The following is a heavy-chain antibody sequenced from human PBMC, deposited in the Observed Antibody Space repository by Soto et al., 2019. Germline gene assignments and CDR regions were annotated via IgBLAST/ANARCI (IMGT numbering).Heavy chain of an antibody. J-gene: IGHJ3*02. CDR2: SYYTGNS. CDR1: VGSIRNGDYS. Sequence: SETLSLACSFSVGSIRNGDYSWSWIRQPPGKGLEWIGYSYYTGNSYYSPSLKTRVSMSVDTSKNQFSLKLSSVTAADTAVYFCARDLYYYGSGSYSAFDIWGQGTTVTVSS. D-gene: IGHD3-10*01. CDR3: ARDLYYYGSGSYSAFDI. V-gene: IGHV4-30-4*01.